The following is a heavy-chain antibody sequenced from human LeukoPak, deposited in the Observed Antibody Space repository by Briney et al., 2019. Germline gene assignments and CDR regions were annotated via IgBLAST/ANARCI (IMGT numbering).Heavy chain of an antibody. CDR3: VRDVSRRIGMDA. V-gene: IGHV3-21*01. CDR1: GFSFNSYT. Sequence: GGSLRHSCLASGFSFNSYTMNWVREAPGKGLEWVSTISPVSSYTWYAESVKGRFTISRDNPKNSLYLQMDSLRAEDTAVYYCVRDVSRRIGMDAWGQGTTVTVSS. J-gene: IGHJ6*02. CDR2: ISPVSSYT. D-gene: IGHD2/OR15-2a*01.